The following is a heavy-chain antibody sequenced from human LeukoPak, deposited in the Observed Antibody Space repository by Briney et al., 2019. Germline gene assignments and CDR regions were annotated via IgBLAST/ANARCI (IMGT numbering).Heavy chain of an antibody. Sequence: ASVKVSCKASGYTFTSYYMHWVRQAPGQGLEWMGIINPSGGSTSYAQKFQGRVTMTRDTSTSTVYMELSSLRSEDTAVYYCAIASRTYGSGSYYKYLIGHWGQGTLVTVSS. CDR1: GYTFTSYY. CDR2: INPSGGST. D-gene: IGHD3-10*01. V-gene: IGHV1-46*03. CDR3: AIASRTYGSGSYYKYLIGH. J-gene: IGHJ4*02.